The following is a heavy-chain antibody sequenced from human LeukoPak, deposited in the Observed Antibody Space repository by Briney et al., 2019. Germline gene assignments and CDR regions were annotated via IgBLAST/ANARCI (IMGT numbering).Heavy chain of an antibody. D-gene: IGHD3-22*01. CDR2: IYYSGST. V-gene: IGHV4-39*01. J-gene: IGHJ4*02. Sequence: SETLSLTCTVSGGSISSSSYYWGWIRQPPGKGLEWVGSIYYSGSTYYNPSLKSRVTISVDTSKYQFSLKLSSVTAADTAVYYCASGYYDSSGYYDLLDYWGQGTLVTVSS. CDR1: GGSISSSSYY. CDR3: ASGYYDSSGYYDLLDY.